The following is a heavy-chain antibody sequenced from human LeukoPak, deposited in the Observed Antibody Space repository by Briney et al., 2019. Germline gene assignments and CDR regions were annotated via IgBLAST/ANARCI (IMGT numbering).Heavy chain of an antibody. CDR3: ARDEWLLDAFDI. D-gene: IGHD6-19*01. J-gene: IGHJ3*02. Sequence: GASVKVSCXASGYTFTGYYMHWVRQAPGQGLEWMGRINPNSGGTNYAQKFQGRVTMTRDTSISTAYMELSRLRSDDTAVYYCARDEWLLDAFDIWGQGTMVTVSS. CDR1: GYTFTGYY. V-gene: IGHV1-2*06. CDR2: INPNSGGT.